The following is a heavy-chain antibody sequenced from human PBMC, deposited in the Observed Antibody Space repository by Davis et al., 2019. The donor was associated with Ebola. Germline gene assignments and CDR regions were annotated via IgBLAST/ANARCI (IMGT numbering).Heavy chain of an antibody. V-gene: IGHV3-30-3*01. D-gene: IGHD2/OR15-2a*01. CDR3: TSSISGLIFYY. Sequence: GESLKISCAASGFTFSNYAMHWVRQAPGKGLEWVAVISYDGSNKYYADSVKGRFTISRDNSKNTLYLQMNSLRAEDTAVYYCTSSISGLIFYYWGQGTLVTVSS. CDR2: ISYDGSNK. CDR1: GFTFSNYA. J-gene: IGHJ4*02.